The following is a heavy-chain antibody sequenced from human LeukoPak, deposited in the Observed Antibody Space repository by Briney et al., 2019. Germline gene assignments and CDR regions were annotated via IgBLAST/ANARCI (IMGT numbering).Heavy chain of an antibody. D-gene: IGHD3-3*01. CDR1: GYTFTSYD. CDR3: ARGRYYDFWSGYYTPLFDY. J-gene: IGHJ4*02. V-gene: IGHV1-8*03. CDR2: MNPNRGNT. Sequence: GASVKVSCKASGYTFTSYDINWGRQATGQGLEWMGWMNPNRGNTGYAQKFQGRVTITRNTSISTAYMELSSLRSEDTAVYYCARGRYYDFWSGYYTPLFDYWGQGTLVTVSS.